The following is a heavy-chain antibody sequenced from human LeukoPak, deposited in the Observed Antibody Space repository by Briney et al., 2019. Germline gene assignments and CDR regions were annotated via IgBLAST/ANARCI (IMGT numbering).Heavy chain of an antibody. J-gene: IGHJ6*03. V-gene: IGHV3-7*01. CDR2: IQQDGSEK. CDR1: GFTFSNYW. Sequence: PGGSLRLSCVASGFTFSNYWMSWVRQAPGKGLEWVANIQQDGSEKYYADSVKGRFTISRDNAKNSLYLQMNSLRAEDTAVYYCARERIGYCSRTSCYLERYYYYMDVWGKGTTVTVSS. CDR3: ARERIGYCSRTSCYLERYYYYMDV. D-gene: IGHD2-2*01.